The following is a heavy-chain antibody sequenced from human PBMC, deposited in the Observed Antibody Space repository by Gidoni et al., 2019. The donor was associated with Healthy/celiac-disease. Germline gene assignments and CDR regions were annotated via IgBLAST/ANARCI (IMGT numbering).Heavy chain of an antibody. CDR1: GGPFSSYA. J-gene: IGHJ1*01. CDR3: ARGDYYDSSGYYGYFQH. D-gene: IGHD3-22*01. CDR2: IIPIFGTA. Sequence: VQLVQAGAAVKKPGSSVKVARKAAGGPFSSYAIRGARQAPGQGLEWMGGIIPIFGTANYAQKFQGRVTITADESTSTAYMERSSLRSEDTAVYYCARGDYYDSSGYYGYFQHWGQGTLVTVSS. V-gene: IGHV1-69*01.